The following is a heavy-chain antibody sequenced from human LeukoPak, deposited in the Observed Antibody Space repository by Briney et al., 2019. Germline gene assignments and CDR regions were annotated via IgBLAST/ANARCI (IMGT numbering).Heavy chain of an antibody. CDR1: GFTVSSNY. CDR3: AGEGGHTYDAFDI. D-gene: IGHD2-2*02. V-gene: IGHV3-66*01. Sequence: GGSLRLSCAASGFTVSSNYMSWVRQAPGKGLEWVSVIYSGGSTYYADSVKGRFTISRDNSKNTLYLQMNSLRAEDTAVYYCAGEGGHTYDAFDIRGQGTMVTVSS. CDR2: IYSGGST. J-gene: IGHJ3*02.